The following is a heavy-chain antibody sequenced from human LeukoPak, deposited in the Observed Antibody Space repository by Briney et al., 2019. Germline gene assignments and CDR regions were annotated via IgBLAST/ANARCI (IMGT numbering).Heavy chain of an antibody. V-gene: IGHV3-15*01. CDR1: GFIFSDYY. J-gene: IGHJ5*02. Sequence: GGSLRLSCAASGFIFSDYYMSWIRQAPGEGLEWVGRIKSKTHGGTIDYAGSVKGRVTISRDDSINTLYLQMDSLKTEDTAVYYCTTEFQSGDWHAHWGQGTLVTVSS. CDR3: TTEFQSGDWHAH. D-gene: IGHD2-15*01. CDR2: IKSKTHGGTI.